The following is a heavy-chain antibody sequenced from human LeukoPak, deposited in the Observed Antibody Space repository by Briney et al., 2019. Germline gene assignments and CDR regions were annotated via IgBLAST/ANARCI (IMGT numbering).Heavy chain of an antibody. CDR1: GYTFTSYG. Sequence: ASVKVSCKASGYTFTSYGISWVRQAPGQGLEWMGWISAYSGNTNYAQNLQGRVTMTTDTSTSTAYMEPRSLTSDDTAVYYCARDVWPYCGRPNCYLVSDPWGQGTLVSVSS. V-gene: IGHV1-18*01. D-gene: IGHD2-2*01. CDR3: ARDVWPYCGRPNCYLVSDP. CDR2: ISAYSGNT. J-gene: IGHJ5*02.